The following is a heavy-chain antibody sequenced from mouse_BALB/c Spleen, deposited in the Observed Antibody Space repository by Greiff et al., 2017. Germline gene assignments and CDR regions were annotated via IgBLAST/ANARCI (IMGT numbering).Heavy chain of an antibody. CDR1: GYTFTSYW. V-gene: IGHV1-69*02. D-gene: IGHD1-1*01. J-gene: IGHJ1*01. CDR3: ARPHNYGSSLRYFDV. CDR2: IDPSDSYT. Sequence: QVQLQQPGAELVKPGASVKLSCKASGYTFTSYWMHWVKQRPGQGLEWIGEIDPSDSYTNYNQKFKGKATLTVDKSSSTAYMQLSSLTSEDSAVYYCARPHNYGSSLRYFDVWGAGTTVTVSS.